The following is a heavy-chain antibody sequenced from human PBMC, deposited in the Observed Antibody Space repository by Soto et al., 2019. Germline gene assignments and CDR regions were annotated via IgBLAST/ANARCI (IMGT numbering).Heavy chain of an antibody. Sequence: ASVKVSCKTSGYTFTDHYIHWVRQAPEQGPEWMGEISCESGVTKFAQKFQGRVTMTRDTSITTVYMELSNLSPDDTAVYYCGRGRSGQLGVFYWGQGTLVTVSS. J-gene: IGHJ4*02. CDR1: GYTFTDHY. V-gene: IGHV1-2*02. CDR2: ISCESGVT. CDR3: GRGRSGQLGVFY. D-gene: IGHD6-19*01.